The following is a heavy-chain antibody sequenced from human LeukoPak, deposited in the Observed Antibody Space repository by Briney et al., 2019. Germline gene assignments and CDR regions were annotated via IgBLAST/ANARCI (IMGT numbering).Heavy chain of an antibody. V-gene: IGHV1-69*01. CDR2: IIPIFGTA. CDR1: GGTFSSYA. D-gene: IGHD1-26*01. J-gene: IGHJ5*02. Sequence: SVKVSCKASGGTFSSYAISWVRQAPGQGLEWMGGIIPIFGTANYAQKFQGRVTITADESTSTAYMELSSLRSEDTAVYYCARDRRVGAAHNWFDPWGQGTLVTVSS. CDR3: ARDRRVGAAHNWFDP.